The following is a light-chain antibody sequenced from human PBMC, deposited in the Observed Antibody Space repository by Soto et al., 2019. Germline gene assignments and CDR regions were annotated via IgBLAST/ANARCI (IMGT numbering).Light chain of an antibody. CDR3: QQYNNWPLT. Sequence: ETVMTQSPATLSVSPGERATLSCRASQSVSSNLAWYQQKPGQAPRLLIYGASTRATGIPARFSGSGSGTEFTLTISSLQSEDFAVYYCQQYNNWPLTFVQGTKV. CDR2: GAS. J-gene: IGKJ1*01. CDR1: QSVSSN. V-gene: IGKV3-15*01.